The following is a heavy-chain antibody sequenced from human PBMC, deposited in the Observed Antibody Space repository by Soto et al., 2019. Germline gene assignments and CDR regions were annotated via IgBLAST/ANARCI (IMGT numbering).Heavy chain of an antibody. V-gene: IGHV2-5*02. Sequence: QITLKESGPTLVKPTQTLTLTCTFSGFSLNASGVGVGWIRQPPGKALEWLTLIYGDDDKRYSPSLKTRLTITKDTSKNQVVLTMAKTDPLDTATYYWAHSPPNFDRLLGGYNWFDPWGQGTLVKVSS. CDR1: GFSLNASGVG. CDR3: AHSPPNFDRLLGGYNWFDP. CDR2: IYGDDDK. J-gene: IGHJ5*02. D-gene: IGHD3-9*01.